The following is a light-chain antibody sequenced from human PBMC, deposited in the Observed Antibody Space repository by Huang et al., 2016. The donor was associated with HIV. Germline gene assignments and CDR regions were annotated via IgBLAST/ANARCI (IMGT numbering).Light chain of an antibody. CDR1: QSIDTS. J-gene: IGKJ4*01. CDR2: AAS. Sequence: DIQMTQSPSSLSASVGDRVTITCRASQSIDTSLNWYQQKPGKAPKLLIYAASILQSGVPSRFSGSGSGTDFTLTISSLQPEDFANFYCQQSYSTPLTFGGGTKVEIK. V-gene: IGKV1-39*01. CDR3: QQSYSTPLT.